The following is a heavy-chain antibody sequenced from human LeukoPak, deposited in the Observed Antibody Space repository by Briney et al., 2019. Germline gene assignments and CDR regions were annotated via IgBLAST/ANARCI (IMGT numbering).Heavy chain of an antibody. Sequence: PSETLSLTCAVYGGSFSGYYWSWIRQPPGKGLEWIGEINHSGSTNYNPSLKSRVTISVDTSKNQFSLKPSSVTAADTAVYYCARGIHYYDSSGYYYYYYYMDVWGKGTTVTVSS. CDR1: GGSFSGYY. D-gene: IGHD3-22*01. CDR3: ARGIHYYDSSGYYYYYYYMDV. J-gene: IGHJ6*03. CDR2: INHSGST. V-gene: IGHV4-34*01.